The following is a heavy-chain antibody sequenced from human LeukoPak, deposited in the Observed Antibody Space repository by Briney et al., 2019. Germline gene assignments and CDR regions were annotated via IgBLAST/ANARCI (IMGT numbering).Heavy chain of an antibody. CDR3: AKDALRLVQAHFDY. CDR1: GFTFNTYS. D-gene: IGHD6-19*01. V-gene: IGHV3-21*01. Sequence: GGSLRLSCAASGFTFNTYSMNWVRQAPGKGLEWVSSSSSNSSFKSYADSVKGRFTISRDNAKNSLYLQMNSLRAEDTAVYYCAKDALRLVQAHFDYWGQGTLVTVSS. J-gene: IGHJ4*02. CDR2: SSSNSSFK.